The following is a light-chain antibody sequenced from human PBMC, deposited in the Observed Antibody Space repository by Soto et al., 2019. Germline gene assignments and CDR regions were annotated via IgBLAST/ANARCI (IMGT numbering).Light chain of an antibody. CDR1: QSVSKY. Sequence: EIVLTQSPGTLALSPGEGATLSCRASQSVSKYLAWYQQKPGQAPRLLIYGASSMATGIPDSFSGSGSGTDFTLTNSRLETEDCAVYYCQQYGGSPQTFGKGTKVEIK. V-gene: IGKV3-20*01. J-gene: IGKJ1*01. CDR2: GAS. CDR3: QQYGGSPQT.